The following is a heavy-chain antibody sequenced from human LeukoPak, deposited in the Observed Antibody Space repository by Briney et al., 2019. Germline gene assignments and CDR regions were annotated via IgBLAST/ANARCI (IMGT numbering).Heavy chain of an antibody. J-gene: IGHJ4*02. V-gene: IGHV1-69*04. CDR2: IIPILGIA. CDR3: ARLMDIVATRDY. Sequence: SVTVSCTASGGTFSSYAISWVRQAPGQGLEWMGRIIPILGIANYAQKFQGRVTITADKSTSTAYMELSSLRSEDTAVYYCARLMDIVATRDYWGQGTLVTVSS. D-gene: IGHD5-12*01. CDR1: GGTFSSYA.